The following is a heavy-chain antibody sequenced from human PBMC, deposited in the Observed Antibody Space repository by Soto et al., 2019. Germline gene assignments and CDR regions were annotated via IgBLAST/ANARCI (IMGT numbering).Heavy chain of an antibody. D-gene: IGHD1-26*01. CDR3: AKEGGLSGSYYISSSYYFDY. V-gene: IGHV3-30*18. CDR2: ISYDGSNT. CDR1: GFPFSSYG. J-gene: IGHJ4*02. Sequence: GGSLRLSCAASGFPFSSYGMHWVRQAPGKGLEWVAIISYDGSNTYYADSVKGRLTISRDNSKNTLYLQMNSLRAEDTSVYYCAKEGGLSGSYYISSSYYFDYWGQGTLVTVSS.